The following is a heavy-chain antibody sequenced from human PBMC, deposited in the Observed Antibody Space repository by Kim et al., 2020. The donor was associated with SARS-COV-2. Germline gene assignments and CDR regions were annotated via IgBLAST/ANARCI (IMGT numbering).Heavy chain of an antibody. D-gene: IGHD6-13*01. J-gene: IGHJ4*02. Sequence: SFQGQVTISADKSTSPAYLQWSSLKASDTAMYYCARPPGIAAAGYYFDYWGQGTLVTVSS. V-gene: IGHV5-51*01. CDR3: ARPPGIAAAGYYFDY.